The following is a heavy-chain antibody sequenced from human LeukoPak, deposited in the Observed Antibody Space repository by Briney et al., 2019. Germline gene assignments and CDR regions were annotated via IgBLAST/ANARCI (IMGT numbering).Heavy chain of an antibody. Sequence: PSQTLSLTCAVSGGSISSGGYSWSWIRQSPGKGLEWIGYIYHSGSTYYNPSLKSRVTISVDRSKNQFSLKLSSVTAADTAMYYCARAIRNTVVAFDYWGQGTLVTVSS. CDR1: GGSISSGGYS. CDR3: ARAIRNTVVAFDY. CDR2: IYHSGST. V-gene: IGHV4-30-2*06. D-gene: IGHD4-23*01. J-gene: IGHJ4*02.